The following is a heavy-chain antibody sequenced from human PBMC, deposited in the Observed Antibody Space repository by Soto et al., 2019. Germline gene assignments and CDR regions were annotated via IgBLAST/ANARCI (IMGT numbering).Heavy chain of an antibody. J-gene: IGHJ4*02. V-gene: IGHV3-23*01. CDR2: ISGSGGST. Sequence: PGGSLRLSCAASGFIFSSYVMSWVRQAPRKGLEWVSVISGSGGSTFYADSVKPRFTISRDNSKNTLYLQMNSLRAEDSAVYYCAKGVVLWFGELLRYPNFDSWGQGALVTVSS. D-gene: IGHD3-10*01. CDR1: GFIFSSYV. CDR3: AKGVVLWFGELLRYPNFDS.